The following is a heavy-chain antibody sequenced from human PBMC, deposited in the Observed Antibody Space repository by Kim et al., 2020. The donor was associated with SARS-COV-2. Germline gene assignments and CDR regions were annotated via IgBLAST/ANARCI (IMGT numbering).Heavy chain of an antibody. Sequence: ASVKVSCKASGYTFSNYHFNWVRQASGQGLEWMGWMNPNTGDTGYAQKFQGRVTLTGNTSINTVYMELRSLTSEDTALYYCARTYSSGWPREYFFDYWGQGALVTVSS. D-gene: IGHD6-19*01. CDR1: GYTFSNYH. J-gene: IGHJ4*02. CDR2: MNPNTGDT. V-gene: IGHV1-8*01. CDR3: ARTYSSGWPREYFFDY.